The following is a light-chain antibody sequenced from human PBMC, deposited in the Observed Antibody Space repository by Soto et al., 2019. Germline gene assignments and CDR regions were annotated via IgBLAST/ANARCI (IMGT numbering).Light chain of an antibody. Sequence: EIMMTQSPATLSVSPGERATLSCRASQSVRNNLAWYQQKPGQAPRLLIYYASTRATGIPATFSGSGSGTEFTLTSSSLQSEDFALYYCQQYNNWPTITFGQGTRLEIK. CDR2: YAS. CDR3: QQYNNWPTIT. J-gene: IGKJ5*01. CDR1: QSVRNN. V-gene: IGKV3-15*01.